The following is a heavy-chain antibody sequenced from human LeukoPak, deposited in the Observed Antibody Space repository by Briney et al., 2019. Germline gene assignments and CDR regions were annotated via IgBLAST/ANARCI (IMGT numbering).Heavy chain of an antibody. CDR1: GGSISGGDYY. Sequence: SQTLSLTCTVSGGSISGGDYYWSWIRLPPGKGLEWIGYIYYSGSAYYNPSLKSRVTISVDTSKNQFSLKLSSVTAADTAVYYCARARQWDYYYDSSGYSFDYWGQGTLVTVSS. CDR3: ARARQWDYYYDSSGYSFDY. D-gene: IGHD3-22*01. J-gene: IGHJ4*02. CDR2: IYYSGSA. V-gene: IGHV4-30-4*08.